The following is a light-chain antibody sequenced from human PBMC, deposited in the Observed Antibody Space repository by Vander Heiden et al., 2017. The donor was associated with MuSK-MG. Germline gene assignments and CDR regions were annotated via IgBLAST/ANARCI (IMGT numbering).Light chain of an antibody. CDR1: SGSVSTTYY. J-gene: IGLJ2*01. CDR2: NTD. Sequence: QTVVTQEPSFSVSPGGTVTLTCGLRSGSVSTTYYPSWYQQTPGQPQRTLIYNTDTLSAGVPDRFSGSIRGNKAALTITGAQADDESDYYGVLYRGSGISVFGGGTKLTVL. V-gene: IGLV8-61*01. CDR3: VLYRGSGISV.